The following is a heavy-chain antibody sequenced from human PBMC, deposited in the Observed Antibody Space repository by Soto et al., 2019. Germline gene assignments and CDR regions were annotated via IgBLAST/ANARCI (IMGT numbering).Heavy chain of an antibody. CDR3: ARSLLWFGELSFRPFDY. J-gene: IGHJ4*02. CDR2: IIPIFGTA. Sequence: SVKVSCKASGGTFSSYASSWVRQAPGQGLEWMGGIIPIFGTANYAQKFQGRVTITADESTSTAYMELSSLRSEDTAVYYCARSLLWFGELSFRPFDYWGQGTLVTVSS. CDR1: GGTFSSYA. D-gene: IGHD3-10*01. V-gene: IGHV1-69*13.